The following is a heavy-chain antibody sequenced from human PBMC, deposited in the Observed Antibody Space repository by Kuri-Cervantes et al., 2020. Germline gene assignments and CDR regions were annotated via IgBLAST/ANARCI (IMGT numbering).Heavy chain of an antibody. Sequence: GGSLRLSCAASGFTFSSYWMGWVRQAPGKGLEWVANIKQDGSEKYYVDSVKGRFTISRDNAKNTLYLQMNSLRAEDTAVYYCARDHDSATKSMDVWGQGTTVTVSS. D-gene: IGHD2-21*02. J-gene: IGHJ6*02. V-gene: IGHV3-7*03. CDR2: IKQDGSEK. CDR3: ARDHDSATKSMDV. CDR1: GFTFSSYW.